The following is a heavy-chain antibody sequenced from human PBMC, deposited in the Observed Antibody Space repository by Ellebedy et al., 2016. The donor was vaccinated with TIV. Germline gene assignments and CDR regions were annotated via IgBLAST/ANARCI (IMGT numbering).Heavy chain of an antibody. CDR3: ARAGDSSGYYYFDY. CDR1: GFTVSSNY. Sequence: PGGSLRLSCAASGFTVSSNYMSWVRQAPGKGLEWVSVIYSGGSTYYADSVKGRFTISRDNAKNTLYLQMNSLRAEDTAVYYCARAGDSSGYYYFDYWGQGTLVTVSS. CDR2: IYSGGST. J-gene: IGHJ4*02. V-gene: IGHV3-66*01. D-gene: IGHD3-22*01.